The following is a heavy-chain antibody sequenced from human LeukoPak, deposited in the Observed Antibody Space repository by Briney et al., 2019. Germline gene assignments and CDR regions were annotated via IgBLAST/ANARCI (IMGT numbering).Heavy chain of an antibody. D-gene: IGHD5-12*01. J-gene: IGHJ4*02. Sequence: GGSLRLSCAASGFTFSSYAMSWVRQAPGKGLEWVSSISSSSSYIYYADSVKGRFTISRDNAKNSLYLQMNSLRAEDTAVYYCARARDIVATIGYWGQGTLVTVSS. CDR1: GFTFSSYA. V-gene: IGHV3-21*01. CDR2: ISSSSSYI. CDR3: ARARDIVATIGY.